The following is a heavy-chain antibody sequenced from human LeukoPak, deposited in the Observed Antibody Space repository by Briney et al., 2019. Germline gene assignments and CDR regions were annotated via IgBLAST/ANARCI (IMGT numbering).Heavy chain of an antibody. CDR2: IYSGGST. CDR1: GFTVSSNY. CDR3: AANIAVGPSVGY. J-gene: IGHJ4*02. V-gene: IGHV3-53*01. D-gene: IGHD6-19*01. Sequence: GGSLRLSCAASGFTVSSNYMSWVRQAPGKGLEWVSVIYSGGSTYYADSVKGRFTISRDNSKNTLYLQMNSLRAEDTAVYYCAANIAVGPSVGYWGQGTLVTVSS.